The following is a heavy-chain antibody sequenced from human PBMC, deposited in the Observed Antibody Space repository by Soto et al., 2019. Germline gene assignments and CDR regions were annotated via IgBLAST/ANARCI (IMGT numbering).Heavy chain of an antibody. CDR2: INSAGSST. Sequence: SLRLSCAASGFTFGSYWMHWVRQAPGKGLVWVSRINSAGSSTRYADSVKGRFTISRDNAKNTLYLQMNSLRADDTAVYYCARDLDSSGKELAFAPWGQGTLVTLSS. CDR1: GFTFGSYW. D-gene: IGHD4-4*01. V-gene: IGHV3-74*01. CDR3: ARDLDSSGKELAFAP. J-gene: IGHJ5*02.